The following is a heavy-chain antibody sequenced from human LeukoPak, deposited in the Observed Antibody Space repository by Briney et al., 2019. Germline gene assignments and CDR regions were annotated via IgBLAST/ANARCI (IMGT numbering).Heavy chain of an antibody. CDR1: DGSISNSRYY. V-gene: IGHV4-39*01. Sequence: SETLSLTCTVSDGSISNSRYYWGWIRQPPGKGLEWIGSIYYSGSTHYNPSLKSRVTISVDTSKNEFSLKLSSVTAADTAVYYCARNNTLMMYPRGGEDKGFDVCGHGTLVTVSS. CDR3: ARNNTLMMYPRGGEDKGFDV. D-gene: IGHD2-8*01. CDR2: IYYSGST. J-gene: IGHJ4*01.